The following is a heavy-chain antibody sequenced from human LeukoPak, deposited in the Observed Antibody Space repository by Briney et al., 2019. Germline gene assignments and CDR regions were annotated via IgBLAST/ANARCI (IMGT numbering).Heavy chain of an antibody. CDR2: IKQDGSEK. D-gene: IGHD3-9*01. J-gene: IGHJ4*02. Sequence: PGGSLRLSCAASLFTFSSYWMSSVRQAPGKGREWVANIKQDGSEKYYVDSLQCRFTISRENVKNSLYLQMNSLRGEDTGVYYCARDVEVWLTDYWGQGTMVSVSS. CDR1: LFTFSSYW. V-gene: IGHV3-7*01. CDR3: ARDVEVWLTDY.